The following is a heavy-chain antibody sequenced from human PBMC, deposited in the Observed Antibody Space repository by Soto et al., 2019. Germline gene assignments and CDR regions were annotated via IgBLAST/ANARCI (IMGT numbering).Heavy chain of an antibody. J-gene: IGHJ4*02. V-gene: IGHV3-43*01. CDR3: TKALQGQRYLFDS. CDR1: GFRFDDYT. Sequence: SLRLSCAASGFRFDDYTPHWVRQAPGKAPEWVSLTNWDGSSTYYATSVKGRFTISRDNSKDTLYLQMTSLRTDDTALYYCTKALQGQRYLFDSWGQGTLVTVSS. D-gene: IGHD3-9*01. CDR2: TNWDGSST.